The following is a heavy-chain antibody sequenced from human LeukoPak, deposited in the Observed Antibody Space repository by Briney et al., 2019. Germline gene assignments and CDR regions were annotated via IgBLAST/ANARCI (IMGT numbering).Heavy chain of an antibody. CDR2: IWYDGSNK. D-gene: IGHD6-13*01. CDR1: GFTFSSYG. Sequence: GRSLRLSCAASGFTFSSYGMHWVRQAPGKGLEWVAVIWYDGSNKYYADSVKGRFTISRDNSKNTLYLQMNSLRAEDTAVYYCAREALQQPRGLDYWGQGTLVTVSS. V-gene: IGHV3-33*01. CDR3: AREALQQPRGLDY. J-gene: IGHJ4*02.